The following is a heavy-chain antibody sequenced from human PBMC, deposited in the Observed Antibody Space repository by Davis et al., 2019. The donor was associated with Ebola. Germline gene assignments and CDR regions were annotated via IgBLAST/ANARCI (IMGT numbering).Heavy chain of an antibody. J-gene: IGHJ5*02. CDR3: ARADNQLYSSGYIGFDP. Sequence: ASVKVSCKASGYTFTSYYMHWVRQAPGQGLEWMGIINPSGCSTSYAQKFQGRVTMTRDTSTSTVYMELSSLRSEDTAVYYCARADNQLYSSGYIGFDPWGQGTLVTVSS. CDR2: INPSGCST. D-gene: IGHD3-22*01. V-gene: IGHV1-46*01. CDR1: GYTFTSYY.